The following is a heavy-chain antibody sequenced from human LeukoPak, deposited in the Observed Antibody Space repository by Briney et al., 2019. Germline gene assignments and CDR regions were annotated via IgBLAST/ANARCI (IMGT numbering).Heavy chain of an antibody. CDR2: IYHSGST. J-gene: IGHJ4*02. D-gene: IGHD3-3*01. Sequence: SETLSLTCAVSGYSISSGYYWGWIRQPPGKGLEWIGSIYHSGSTYYNPSLKSRVTISVDTSKNQFSLNVSSVTAADTAVHYCARRGGVVLDYWGQGTLVTVSA. CDR3: ARRGGVVLDY. V-gene: IGHV4-38-2*01. CDR1: GYSISSGYY.